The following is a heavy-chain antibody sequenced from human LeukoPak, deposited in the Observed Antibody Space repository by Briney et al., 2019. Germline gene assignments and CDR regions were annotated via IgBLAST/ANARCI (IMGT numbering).Heavy chain of an antibody. J-gene: IGHJ3*02. CDR1: GYTFTDYY. V-gene: IGHV1-2*02. CDR3: ARDYYDSSGFGAFDI. CDR2: ISPNSGGT. Sequence: GASVKVSCKASGYTFTDYYFHWVRQAPGQGLEWMGWISPNSGGTNYAQKFHGRVTMTRDTSISTAYMELSRLRSDDTAVYYCARDYYDSSGFGAFDIWGQGTMVTVSS. D-gene: IGHD3-22*01.